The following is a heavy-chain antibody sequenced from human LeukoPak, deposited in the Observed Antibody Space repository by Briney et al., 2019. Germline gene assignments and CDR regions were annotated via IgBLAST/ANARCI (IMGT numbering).Heavy chain of an antibody. J-gene: IGHJ6*03. V-gene: IGHV4-34*01. D-gene: IGHD4-17*01. Sequence: RSSETLSLTCAVYGGSFSGYYWSWIRQPPGKGLEWIGEISHSGSTNYNPSLKSRVTISLDTSKNQFSLKLSSVTAADTAMYYCATTDPYGDYEGLYYMDVWGKGTTVTISS. CDR1: GGSFSGYY. CDR2: ISHSGST. CDR3: ATTDPYGDYEGLYYMDV.